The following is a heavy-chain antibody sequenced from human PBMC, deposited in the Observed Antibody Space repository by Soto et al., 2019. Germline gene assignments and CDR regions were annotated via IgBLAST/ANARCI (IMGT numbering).Heavy chain of an antibody. CDR1: VFTFISYG. Sequence: GWSLRLSCASSVFTFISYGMHWVRQAPGKGLEWVAVIWYDGSNKYYADSVKGRFTISRDNSKNTLYLQMNSLRAEDTAVYYCARVEAAAGHNWFDPWGQGTLVTVSS. D-gene: IGHD6-13*01. CDR2: IWYDGSNK. V-gene: IGHV3-33*01. J-gene: IGHJ5*02. CDR3: ARVEAAAGHNWFDP.